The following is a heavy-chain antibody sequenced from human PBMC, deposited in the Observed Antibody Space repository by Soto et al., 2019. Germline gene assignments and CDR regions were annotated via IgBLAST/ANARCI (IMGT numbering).Heavy chain of an antibody. CDR2: IYYSGST. Sequence: PSETLSLTCTVSGGSISSYYWSWIRQPPGKGLEWIGYIYYSGSTNYNPSLKSRVTISVDTSKNQFSLKLSSVTAADTAVYYCERDQASWAFDIWGQGTMVTVSS. V-gene: IGHV4-59*01. J-gene: IGHJ3*02. CDR3: ERDQASWAFDI. CDR1: GGSISSYY. D-gene: IGHD5-12*01.